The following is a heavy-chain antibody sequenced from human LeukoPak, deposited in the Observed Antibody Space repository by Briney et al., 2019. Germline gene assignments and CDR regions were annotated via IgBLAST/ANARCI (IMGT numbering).Heavy chain of an antibody. CDR1: GFTFSIYE. V-gene: IGHV3-48*03. CDR3: ARGGSTYSRRYFDY. D-gene: IGHD2-15*01. Sequence: PGGSLRLSCAASGFTFSIYEINWVPQAPEKRLECVSYISSGCGTMFYADSVKGRFTISRDNAKNSLYLQIYSLRAEDTANYYCARGGSTYSRRYFDYWGQGTLVTVSS. CDR2: ISSGCGTM. J-gene: IGHJ4*02.